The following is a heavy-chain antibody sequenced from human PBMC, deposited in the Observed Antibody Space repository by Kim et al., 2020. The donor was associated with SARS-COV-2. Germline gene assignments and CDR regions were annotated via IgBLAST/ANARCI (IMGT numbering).Heavy chain of an antibody. CDR1: GGTFSSYA. V-gene: IGHV1-69*04. CDR2: IIPILGIA. CDR3: ARDDDCSGGSCFINGMDV. Sequence: SVKVSCKASGGTFSSYAISWVRQAPGQGLEWMGRIIPILGIANYAQKFQGRVTITADKSTSTAYMELSSLRSEDTAVYYCARDDDCSGGSCFINGMDVW. D-gene: IGHD2-15*01. J-gene: IGHJ6*01.